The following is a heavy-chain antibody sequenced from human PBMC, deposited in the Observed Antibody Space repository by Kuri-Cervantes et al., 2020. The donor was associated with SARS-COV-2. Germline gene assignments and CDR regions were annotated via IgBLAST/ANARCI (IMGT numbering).Heavy chain of an antibody. D-gene: IGHD3-3*01. CDR2: IYYSGST. Sequence: GSLRLSCTASGGSVSSSSYYWGCIRQPPGKGLEWIGSIYYSGSTYYNPSLKSRVTISVDTSKNQFSLKLSSVTAADTAVYYCARQMMSSITIFGVVITRNWFDPWGQGTLVTVSS. V-gene: IGHV4-39*01. CDR3: ARQMMSSITIFGVVITRNWFDP. CDR1: GGSVSSSSYY. J-gene: IGHJ5*02.